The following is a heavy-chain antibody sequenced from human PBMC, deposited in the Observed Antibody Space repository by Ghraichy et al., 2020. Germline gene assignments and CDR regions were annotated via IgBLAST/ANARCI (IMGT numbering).Heavy chain of an antibody. J-gene: IGHJ4*02. V-gene: IGHV4-59*01. CDR3: ARVAPRYSYGADY. CDR1: GGSISSYY. CDR2: IYYSGST. Sequence: SETLSLTCTVSGGSISSYYWSWIRQPPGKGLEWIGYIYYSGSTNYNPSLKSRVTISVDTSKNQFSLKLSSVTAADTAVYYCARVAPRYSYGADYWGQGTLVTASS. D-gene: IGHD5-18*01.